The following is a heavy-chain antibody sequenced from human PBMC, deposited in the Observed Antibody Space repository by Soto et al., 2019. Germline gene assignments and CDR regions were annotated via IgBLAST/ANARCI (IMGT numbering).Heavy chain of an antibody. J-gene: IGHJ4*02. V-gene: IGHV3-23*01. CDR2: ISGSGGFT. CDR3: AKDGDTNIVGNYFEY. CDR1: GFTFSNYA. D-gene: IGHD5-12*01. Sequence: EVQLLESGGGLVQPGGSLRLSCAASGFTFSNYAMNWVRQAPGKGLEWVSAISGSGGFTYYADSVKGRFTISRDNSKNTLFLQMNGLRAEDTAVFYCAKDGDTNIVGNYFEYWGQGTLVTVSS.